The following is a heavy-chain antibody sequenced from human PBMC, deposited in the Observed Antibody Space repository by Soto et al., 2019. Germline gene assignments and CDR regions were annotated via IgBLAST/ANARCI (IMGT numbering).Heavy chain of an antibody. CDR2: IWYDGSNK. CDR3: ARDLTMIVVLGNMDV. J-gene: IGHJ6*02. CDR1: GFTFSSYG. Sequence: PGGSLRLSCAASGFTFSSYGMHWVRQAPGKGLEWVAVIWYDGSNKYYADSVKGRFTISRDNSKNTLYLQMNSLRAEDTAVYYCARDLTMIVVLGNMDVWGQGTTVTVSS. D-gene: IGHD3-22*01. V-gene: IGHV3-33*01.